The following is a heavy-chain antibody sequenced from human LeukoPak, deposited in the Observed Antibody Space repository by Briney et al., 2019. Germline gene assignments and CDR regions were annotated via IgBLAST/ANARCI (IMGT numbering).Heavy chain of an antibody. V-gene: IGHV1-18*01. CDR2: ISAYNGNT. J-gene: IGHJ4*02. CDR1: GYTFTSYG. Sequence: ASVKVSCKASGYTFTSYGISWVRQAPGQGLEWMGWISAYNGNTNYAQKLQGRVTMTTDTSTSTAYMELRSLRSDDTAVYYCARVGIKGYSYGFGDYWGQRTLVTVSS. D-gene: IGHD5-18*01. CDR3: ARVGIKGYSYGFGDY.